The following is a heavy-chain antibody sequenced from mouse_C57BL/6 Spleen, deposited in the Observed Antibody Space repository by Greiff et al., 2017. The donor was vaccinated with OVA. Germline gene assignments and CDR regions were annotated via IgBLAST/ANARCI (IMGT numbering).Heavy chain of an antibody. CDR3: AKGITGSYYFDY. Sequence: QVQLQQPGAELVRPGTSVTLSCKASGYTFTSYWMHWVKQRPGQGLEWIGVIDPSDSYTNYNQKFKGKATLTVDTSSSTAYMQLSSLTSEDSAVYYCAKGITGSYYFDYWGQVTTLTVSS. D-gene: IGHD4-1*01. V-gene: IGHV1-59*01. CDR1: GYTFTSYW. CDR2: IDPSDSYT. J-gene: IGHJ2*01.